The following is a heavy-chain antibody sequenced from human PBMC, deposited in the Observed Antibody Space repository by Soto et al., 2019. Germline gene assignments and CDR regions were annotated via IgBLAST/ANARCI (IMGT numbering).Heavy chain of an antibody. Sequence: SETLSLTCTVSGGSVSSGSYYWSWIRQPPGKGLEWIGYIYYSGSTNYNPSLKSRVTISVDTSKNQFSLKLSSVTAADTAVYYCARVNISSGYYLYYFDYWGQGTLVTVSS. CDR2: IYYSGST. V-gene: IGHV4-61*01. CDR1: GGSVSSGSYY. J-gene: IGHJ4*02. CDR3: ARVNISSGYYLYYFDY. D-gene: IGHD3-22*01.